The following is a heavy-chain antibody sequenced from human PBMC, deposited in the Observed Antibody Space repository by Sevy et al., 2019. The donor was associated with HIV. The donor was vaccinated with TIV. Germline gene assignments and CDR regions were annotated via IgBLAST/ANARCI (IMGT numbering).Heavy chain of an antibody. V-gene: IGHV3-21*01. CDR2: ISSSSSYI. D-gene: IGHD1-26*01. CDR3: ARDYFSGSYYLYYYYGMDV. J-gene: IGHJ6*02. Sequence: GGSLRLSCAASGFTFSSYSMNWVRQAPGKGLEWVSSISSSSSYIYYADSVKGRFTISRDNAKNSLYLQMNSQRAEDTAVYYCARDYFSGSYYLYYYYGMDVWGQGTTVTVSS. CDR1: GFTFSSYS.